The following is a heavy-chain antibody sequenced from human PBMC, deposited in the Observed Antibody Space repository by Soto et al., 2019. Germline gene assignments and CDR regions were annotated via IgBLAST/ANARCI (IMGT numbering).Heavy chain of an antibody. V-gene: IGHV1-24*01. CDR3: APYLVYDFWRGSSRWFDP. CDR1: GYTLTELS. CDR2: FDPEDGET. Sequence: ASVKVSCKVSGYTLTELSMHWVRQAPGKGLEWMGGFDPEDGETIYAQKFQGRVTMTEDTSTDTAYMELSSLRSEDTAVYYCAPYLVYDFWRGSSRWFDPWGQGTLVTVSS. J-gene: IGHJ5*02. D-gene: IGHD3-3*01.